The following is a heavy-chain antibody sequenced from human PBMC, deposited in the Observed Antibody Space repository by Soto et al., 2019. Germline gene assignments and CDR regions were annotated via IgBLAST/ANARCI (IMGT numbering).Heavy chain of an antibody. CDR2: IYQSGST. CDR3: AKDRLWGSSDRGATDDFDV. Sequence: QVHLQESGPGLVKPSGTLSLTCTVSGGSISSRNWWSWLRQSPTKGLEWIGEIYQSGSTNYNPSLESRVTISVDKSKNQFSLELTSLTAADTAVYYCAKDRLWGSSDRGATDDFDVWGQGTMVTVS. CDR1: GGSISSRNW. J-gene: IGHJ3*01. V-gene: IGHV4-4*02. D-gene: IGHD6-6*01.